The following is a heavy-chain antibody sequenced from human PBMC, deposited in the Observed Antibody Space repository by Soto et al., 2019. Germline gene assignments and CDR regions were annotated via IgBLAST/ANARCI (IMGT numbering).Heavy chain of an antibody. D-gene: IGHD2-2*01. V-gene: IGHV1-18*01. CDR1: GYTFSNYG. Sequence: ASVKVSCKTSGYTFSNYGITWARQAPGQPLEWLGWISLYSDGTNYAQKFQGRVSMTTDTSTTTAYMELRSLRSDDTAVYYCARVVPGAEAWFGPWGQGTLVTVSS. J-gene: IGHJ5*02. CDR3: ARVVPGAEAWFGP. CDR2: ISLYSDGT.